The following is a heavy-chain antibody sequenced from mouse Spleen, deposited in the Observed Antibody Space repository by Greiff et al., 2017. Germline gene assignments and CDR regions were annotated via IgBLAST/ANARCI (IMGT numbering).Heavy chain of an antibody. V-gene: IGHV14-1*01. CDR3: TGGYYPYYYAMDY. CDR1: GYAFSSYY. D-gene: IGHD2-3*01. CDR2: IDPEDGDT. Sequence: VQLQQSGAELVRPGPSVKISCKASGYAFSSYYMHWVKQRPEQGLEWIGRIDPEDGDTEYDPKFQGKATMTADTSSNTAYLQLSSLTSEDTAVYYCTGGYYPYYYAMDYWGQGTSVTVSS. J-gene: IGHJ4*01.